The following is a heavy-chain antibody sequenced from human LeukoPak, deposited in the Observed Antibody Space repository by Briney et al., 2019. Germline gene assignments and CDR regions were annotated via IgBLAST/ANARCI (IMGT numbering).Heavy chain of an antibody. Sequence: SETLSLTCTVSGGSISSSSYYWGWICQPPGKGLEWIGCIYYSGSTYYNPSLKSRVTISVDTSKNQFSLKLSSVTAADTAVYYCARDRYSSGWPLDYWGQGTLVTVSS. D-gene: IGHD6-19*01. V-gene: IGHV4-39*07. CDR2: IYYSGST. CDR1: GGSISSSSYY. J-gene: IGHJ4*02. CDR3: ARDRYSSGWPLDY.